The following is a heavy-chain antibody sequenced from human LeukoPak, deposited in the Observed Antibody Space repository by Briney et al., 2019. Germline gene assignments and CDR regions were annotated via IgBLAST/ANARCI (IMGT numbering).Heavy chain of an antibody. J-gene: IGHJ4*02. CDR2: IRYDGTNK. D-gene: IGHD6-19*01. CDR1: GFTFSSYG. CDR3: AKDPRQWLAQNYIDY. V-gene: IGHV3-30*02. Sequence: GGSLRLSCAASGFTFSSYGMHWVRQAPGKGLEWVAFIRYDGTNKYYADSVKGRFTISRDNSKNTLYLQMNSLRPEDTAVYYCAKDPRQWLAQNYIDYWGQGTLVAVSS.